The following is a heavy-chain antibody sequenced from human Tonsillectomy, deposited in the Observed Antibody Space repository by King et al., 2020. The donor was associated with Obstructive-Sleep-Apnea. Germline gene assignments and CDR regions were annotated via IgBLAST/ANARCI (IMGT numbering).Heavy chain of an antibody. J-gene: IGHJ3*02. CDR3: AKLQQSDAFDI. CDR2: ISWNSGSI. D-gene: IGHD6-13*01. Sequence: VQLVESGGGLVQPGRSLRLSCAASGFTFDDYAMHWVRQAPGKGLEWVSGISWNSGSIGYADSVKGRFTISRDNAKNSLYLQMNSLRAEDTALYYCAKLQQSDAFDIWGQGTMVSVSS. CDR1: GFTFDDYA. V-gene: IGHV3-9*01.